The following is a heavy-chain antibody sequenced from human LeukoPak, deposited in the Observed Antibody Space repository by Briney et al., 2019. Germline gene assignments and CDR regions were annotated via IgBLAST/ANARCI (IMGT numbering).Heavy chain of an antibody. V-gene: IGHV3-7*01. CDR3: ARVGYDFWSGIDY. CDR2: IKQDGSEK. D-gene: IGHD3-3*01. J-gene: IGHJ4*02. CDR1: GFTFSSYW. Sequence: PGGSLRLSCAASGFTFSSYWMSWVRQAPGKGLEWVANIKQDGSEKYYVDSVKGRFTISRDNAKNSLYLQMNSLRAEDTAVYYCARVGYDFWSGIDYWGQGTLVTVSS.